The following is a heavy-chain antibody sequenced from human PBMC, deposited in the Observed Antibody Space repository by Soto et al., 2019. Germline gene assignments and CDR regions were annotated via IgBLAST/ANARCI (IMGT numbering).Heavy chain of an antibody. D-gene: IGHD6-6*01. CDR3: ARGSSIAGLYYGMDV. CDR2: NYYSGIT. J-gene: IGHJ6*02. V-gene: IGHV4-31*03. CDR1: GGSISSGGYY. Sequence: PSETLSLTFTVAGGSISSGGYYWTWIRQHPGKGLEWIGYNYYSGITYYNPSLKNRVTISLDTSKNQFSLKLSSVTAADTAVYYCARGSSIAGLYYGMDVWGQGTTVTVSS.